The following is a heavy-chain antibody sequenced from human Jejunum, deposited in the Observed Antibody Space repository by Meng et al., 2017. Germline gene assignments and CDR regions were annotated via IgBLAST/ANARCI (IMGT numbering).Heavy chain of an antibody. J-gene: IGHJ5*01. V-gene: IGHV3-23*01. CDR1: GFSFSSYG. CDR2: ISGGGAGS. D-gene: IGHD2-15*01. Sequence: GGSLRLSCETSGFSFSSYGMSWVRQAPGKGLEWVAHISGGGAGSEYAESVKGRFAIPRDNSKDTLFLQMSSLRAEDTAVYYCSKRGSAVWFDSWGQGNLVTVSS. CDR3: SKRGSAVWFDS.